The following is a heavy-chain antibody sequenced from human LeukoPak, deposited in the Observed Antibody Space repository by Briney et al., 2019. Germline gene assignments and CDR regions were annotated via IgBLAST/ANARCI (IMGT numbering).Heavy chain of an antibody. Sequence: PSETLSLTCTVSGGSINTYYWSWIRQAPGRRLEWTADIHYSGSTNYNPSLKSRVTISLDTSKNQFSLRLSSVTAADTAVYYCAGGSHAWGTYTWGLWGQGTLVTVSS. CDR1: GGSINTYY. J-gene: IGHJ4*02. CDR3: AGGSHAWGTYTWGL. D-gene: IGHD3-16*01. V-gene: IGHV4-59*01. CDR2: IHYSGST.